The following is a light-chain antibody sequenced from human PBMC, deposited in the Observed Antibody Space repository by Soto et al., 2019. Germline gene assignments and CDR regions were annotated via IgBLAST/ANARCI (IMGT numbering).Light chain of an antibody. V-gene: IGLV2-14*03. J-gene: IGLJ2*01. CDR2: DDT. CDR3: TSYSTTSVF. Sequence: QSVLTQPASVSGSLGQSITISCTGTSSDVGRDKSVSWYQQHPGKAPKVIIYDDTNRPSGVSLRFSASKSGNMASLTISGLQDEDEADYYCTSYSTTSVFFGGGTKL. CDR1: SSDVGRDKS.